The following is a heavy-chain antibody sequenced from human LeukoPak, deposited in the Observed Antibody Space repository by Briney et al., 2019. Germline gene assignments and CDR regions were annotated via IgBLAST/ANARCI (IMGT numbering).Heavy chain of an antibody. CDR2: ISSSGGGGNT. D-gene: IGHD5-18*01. CDR1: GVTLSSYA. CDR3: AKGSCGYTYGCNFDY. Sequence: GGSLRLSCAASGVTLSSYAMSWARQAPGKGLEWVSGISSSGGGGNTYYADSVKGRFTISRDNSKNTLCLQMNSLRAEDTAVYYCAKGSCGYTYGCNFDYWGQGTLVTVSS. J-gene: IGHJ4*02. V-gene: IGHV3-23*01.